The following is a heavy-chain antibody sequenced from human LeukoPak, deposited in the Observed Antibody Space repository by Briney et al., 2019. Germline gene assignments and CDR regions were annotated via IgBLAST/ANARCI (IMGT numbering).Heavy chain of an antibody. CDR2: IWYDGSSK. Sequence: GGSLRLSCAASAFTFSSYSMNWVRQAPGKGLEWVSVIWYDGSSKYYADSVKGRFTISRDNSKNTLYLQMNSLRAEDTAVYFCARDMAAGPTGDYYGMDVWGQGTTVTVSS. CDR3: ARDMAAGPTGDYYGMDV. V-gene: IGHV3-33*08. J-gene: IGHJ6*02. CDR1: AFTFSSYS. D-gene: IGHD6-13*01.